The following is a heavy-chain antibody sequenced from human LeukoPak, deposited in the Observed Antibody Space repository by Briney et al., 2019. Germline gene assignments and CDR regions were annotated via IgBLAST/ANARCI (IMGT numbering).Heavy chain of an antibody. V-gene: IGHV4-39*01. J-gene: IGHJ4*02. Sequence: PSETLSPTCSVSGGSISTNLYYWGWIRQSPGKGLEWIGAIYYSGPTYYIPSLKSRVTISVDTSKNQFSLKVTSVTAADTAVYYCVRHTTTTATTTLDLWGQGAPVTVSS. CDR3: VRHTTTTATTTLDL. CDR2: IYYSGPT. CDR1: GGSISTNLYY. D-gene: IGHD4-11*01.